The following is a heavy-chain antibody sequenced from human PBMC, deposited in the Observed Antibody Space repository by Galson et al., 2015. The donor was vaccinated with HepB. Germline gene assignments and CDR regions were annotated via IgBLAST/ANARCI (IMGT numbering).Heavy chain of an antibody. D-gene: IGHD1-26*01. CDR3: AKEPPGGVGSNFDY. J-gene: IGHJ4*02. CDR1: GVTFSSYV. Sequence: SLRLSCAACGVTFSSYVMTWVRQAPRQGLEWVSAIRNSGGRTYYADSVKGRFTISRDNSKNTLYLQMNSLRAEDTAVYYCAKEPPGGVGSNFDYWGQGTLVTVSS. CDR2: IRNSGGRT. V-gene: IGHV3-23*01.